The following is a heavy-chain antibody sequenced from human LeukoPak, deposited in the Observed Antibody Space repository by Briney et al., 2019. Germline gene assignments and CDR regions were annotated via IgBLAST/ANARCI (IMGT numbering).Heavy chain of an antibody. J-gene: IGHJ5*02. CDR2: INPSGGST. D-gene: IGHD3-22*01. CDR3: ARARKENYYDSSGRWLDR. V-gene: IGHV1-46*01. CDR1: GYTFTDYH. Sequence: ASVTVSCKASGYTFTDYHMHWVRQAPGQGLEWMGIINPSGGSTTYAEKFQGRVTMTRDTSTSTVYMELSSLRSEDTAIYYCARARKENYYDSSGRWLDRWGQGTLVTVSS.